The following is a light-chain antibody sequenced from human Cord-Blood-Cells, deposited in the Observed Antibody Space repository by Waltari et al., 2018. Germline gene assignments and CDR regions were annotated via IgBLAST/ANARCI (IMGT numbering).Light chain of an antibody. Sequence: EIVLTQSPGTLSLSPGERATLYCRASQSVSSSYLAWYQQKPGQAHRLLIYGASSRATGSPDRFSGSGSGTDFTLTISRLEPEDFAVYYCQQYGSSPMYTFGQGTKLEIK. CDR2: GAS. J-gene: IGKJ2*01. CDR1: QSVSSSY. CDR3: QQYGSSPMYT. V-gene: IGKV3-20*01.